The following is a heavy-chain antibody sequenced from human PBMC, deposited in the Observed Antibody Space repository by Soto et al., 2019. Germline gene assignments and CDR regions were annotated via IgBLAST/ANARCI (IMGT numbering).Heavy chain of an antibody. J-gene: IGHJ4*02. V-gene: IGHV3-64D*06. CDR3: AKRRGAGGHFEY. CDR1: GFTFSSYA. D-gene: IGHD2-15*01. CDR2: ISSNGGST. Sequence: QPGWSLRLSCSASGFTFSSYAMHWVRQAPGKGLEYVSAISSNGGSTYYADSVKGRFTISRDNSKNTLYLQMSSLRAEDTAVYFCAKRRGAGGHFEYWGEGALVTVSS.